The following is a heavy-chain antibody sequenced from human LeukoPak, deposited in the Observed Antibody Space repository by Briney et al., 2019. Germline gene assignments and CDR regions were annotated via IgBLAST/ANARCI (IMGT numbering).Heavy chain of an antibody. CDR3: ASTPHCGGDCQMPN. Sequence: GASVKVSCKASGGTFSSYAISWVRQAPGQGLEWMGWINPNSGGTNYAQKFQGRITMTRDTSISTAYMELSRLRSDDTAVYYCASTPHCGGDCQMPNWGRGTLVTVSS. J-gene: IGHJ4*02. CDR2: INPNSGGT. CDR1: GGTFSSYA. V-gene: IGHV1-2*02. D-gene: IGHD2-21*01.